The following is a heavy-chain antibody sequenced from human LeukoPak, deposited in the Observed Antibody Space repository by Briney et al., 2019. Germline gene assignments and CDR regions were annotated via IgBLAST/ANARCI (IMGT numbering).Heavy chain of an antibody. D-gene: IGHD3-16*02. CDR3: AKDLLYSDVWGSYRPNPLDY. V-gene: IGHV3-30*18. J-gene: IGHJ4*02. Sequence: PGGSLRLSCAASGYTFSSYGMHWVRQAPGKGLEWVAVISYDGSNKYYADSVKGRFTISRDNSKNTLYLQMNSLRAEDTAVYYCAKDLLYSDVWGSYRPNPLDYWGLGTLVTVSS. CDR1: GYTFSSYG. CDR2: ISYDGSNK.